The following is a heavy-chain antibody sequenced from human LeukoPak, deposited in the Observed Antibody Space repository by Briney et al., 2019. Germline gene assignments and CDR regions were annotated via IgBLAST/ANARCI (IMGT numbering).Heavy chain of an antibody. CDR1: GGTFSSYA. Sequence: SVKVSCKASGGTFSSYAISWVRQAPGQGLEWMGGIIPIFGTANYAQKFQGRVTITADESTSTAYMELSSLRSEDTAVYYCARELYYYDSSGYPTGSYFDYWGQGTLVTVSP. CDR2: IIPIFGTA. D-gene: IGHD3-22*01. J-gene: IGHJ4*02. CDR3: ARELYYYDSSGYPTGSYFDY. V-gene: IGHV1-69*13.